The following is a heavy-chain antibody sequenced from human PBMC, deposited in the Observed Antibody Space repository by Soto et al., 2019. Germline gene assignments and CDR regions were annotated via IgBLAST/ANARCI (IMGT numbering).Heavy chain of an antibody. CDR3: AKDYAAFDI. CDR2: ISYDGSNK. D-gene: IGHD4-17*01. J-gene: IGHJ3*02. Sequence: QPGGSLRLSCAASGFTFSSYGMHWVRQAPGKGLEWVAVISYDGSNKYYADSVKGRFTISRDNSKNTLYLQMNSLRAEDTAVYYCAKDYAAFDIWGQGTMVTVSS. CDR1: GFTFSSYG. V-gene: IGHV3-30*18.